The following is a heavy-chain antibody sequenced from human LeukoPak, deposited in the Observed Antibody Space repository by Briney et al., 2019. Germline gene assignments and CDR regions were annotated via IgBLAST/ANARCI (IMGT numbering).Heavy chain of an antibody. CDR3: ARVRVYDSSGYYNYYYYMDV. J-gene: IGHJ6*03. CDR1: GGSISSYY. V-gene: IGHV4-59*01. D-gene: IGHD3-22*01. Sequence: PSETLSLTCTVSGGSISSYYWSWIRQPPGKGLEWIGYIYYSGSTNYNPSLKSRVTISVDTSENQFSLKLSSVTAADTAVYYCARVRVYDSSGYYNYYYYMDVWGKGTTVTVSS. CDR2: IYYSGST.